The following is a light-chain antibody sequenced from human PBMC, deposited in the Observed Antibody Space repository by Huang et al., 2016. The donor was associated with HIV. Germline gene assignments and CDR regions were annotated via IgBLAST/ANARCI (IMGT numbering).Light chain of an antibody. CDR1: QSVLHSSNNKNY. CDR2: WAS. Sequence: DIVMTQSPDSLAVSLGERATINCKSGQSVLHSSNNKNYLVWYQQKPGQPPKLLIYWASTRESGVPDRFSGSGSGTDFTLTISSLQAEDVAVYYCQQYYSAPLTFGGGTKVEIK. J-gene: IGKJ4*01. V-gene: IGKV4-1*01. CDR3: QQYYSAPLT.